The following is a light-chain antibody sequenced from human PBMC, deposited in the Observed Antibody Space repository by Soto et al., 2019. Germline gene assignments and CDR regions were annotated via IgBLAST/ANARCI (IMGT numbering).Light chain of an antibody. CDR3: QLNYRTRWP. Sequence: DIQITQAGCCMSASVGERVTITCRASQSISSYLNWYQQKPGKAPKLLIYAASSLQSGVPSRFSGSGSGTDFTLTISSVQPEDFATYFCQLNYRTRWPFGQGTKVDIK. V-gene: IGKV1-39*01. J-gene: IGKJ1*01. CDR1: QSISSY. CDR2: AAS.